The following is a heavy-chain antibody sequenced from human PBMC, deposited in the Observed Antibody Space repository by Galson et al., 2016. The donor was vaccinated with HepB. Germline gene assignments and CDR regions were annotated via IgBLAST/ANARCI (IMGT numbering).Heavy chain of an antibody. D-gene: IGHD6-13*01. CDR2: ISNTGDRT. V-gene: IGHV3-23*01. CDR1: GFTFSTFA. J-gene: IGHJ5*02. Sequence: SLRLSCAASGFTFSTFAMTWVRQAPGKGLEWVSGISNTGDRTYYTDSVKGRFTISRDNSKHTLYLQMNGLRAEDTAKYYCAKDFRGYLGGLSAAMYTWFDPWCQGTLVTVSS. CDR3: AKDFRGYLGGLSAAMYTWFDP.